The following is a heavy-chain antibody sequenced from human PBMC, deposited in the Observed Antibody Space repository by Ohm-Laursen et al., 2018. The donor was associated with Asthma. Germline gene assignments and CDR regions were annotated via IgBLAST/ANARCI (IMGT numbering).Heavy chain of an antibody. D-gene: IGHD3/OR15-3a*01. J-gene: IGHJ4*02. CDR3: ARDLMDLYSPSLDF. V-gene: IGHV3-30-3*01. CDR1: GFTFRSYA. Sequence: SLRLSCTASGFTFRSYAMHWVRQAPGKGLEWVAVMSYDGSLKYYADSVNGRFTISKDDSRDTLYLQMNSLRPDDTAVYFCARDLMDLYSPSLDFWGQGTLVTVSS. CDR2: MSYDGSLK.